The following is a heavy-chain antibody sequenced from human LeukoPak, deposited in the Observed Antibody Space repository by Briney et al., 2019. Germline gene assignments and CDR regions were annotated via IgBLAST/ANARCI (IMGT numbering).Heavy chain of an antibody. Sequence: GGSLRLSCAASGFTFSSYAMSWVRQAPGKGLEWVSGISWNSGSIGYADSVKGRFTISRDNAKNSLYLQMNSLRAEDTALYYCAKDLLGYCSGGSDYWGQGTLVTVSS. V-gene: IGHV3-9*01. CDR3: AKDLLGYCSGGSDY. CDR1: GFTFSSYA. D-gene: IGHD2-15*01. CDR2: ISWNSGSI. J-gene: IGHJ4*02.